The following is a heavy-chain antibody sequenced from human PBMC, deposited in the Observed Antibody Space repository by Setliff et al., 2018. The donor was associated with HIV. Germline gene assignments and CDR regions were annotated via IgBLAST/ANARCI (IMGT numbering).Heavy chain of an antibody. CDR2: MRSKVDGETT. V-gene: IGHV3-15*01. CDR1: GFSFGNAW. CDR3: TXXXSAISLD. D-gene: IGHD2-21*02. Sequence: PGGSLRLSCAASGFSFGNAWMSWVRQVAGKGLEWVGRMRSKVDGETTDYAAPVKGRLTISRDDSKNTLYLQMNSLKIEEPAVYYCTXXXSAISLDWGQGTLVTVSS. J-gene: IGHJ1*01.